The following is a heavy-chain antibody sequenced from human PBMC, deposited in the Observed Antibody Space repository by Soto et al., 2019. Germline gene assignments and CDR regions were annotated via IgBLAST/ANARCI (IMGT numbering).Heavy chain of an antibody. D-gene: IGHD4-4*01. V-gene: IGHV3-23*01. J-gene: IGHJ5*02. Sequence: EVQLLVSGGGSVQPGGSLRLSCAASGFSFSNYAMSWVRQAPGTGLEWVSAIDSGGGSTYYAASVKGRFSIPRDNSMNTLYLQMNSLRAEDTAIYYCTKEHSNYPDNWFDPWGQGTLVTVSS. CDR2: IDSGGGST. CDR1: GFSFSNYA. CDR3: TKEHSNYPDNWFDP.